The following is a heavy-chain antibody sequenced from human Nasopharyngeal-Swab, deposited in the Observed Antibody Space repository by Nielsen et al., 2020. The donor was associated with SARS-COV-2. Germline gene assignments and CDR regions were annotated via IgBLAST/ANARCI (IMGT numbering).Heavy chain of an antibody. CDR2: ISVYNADT. Sequence: RAPGRGRAWMGWISVYNADTNYAQKLQGRVSMTTDTSTSTAYMELRSLRSDDTAVYYCARDIEEWLVVPSLSFDYWGQGTLVTVSS. D-gene: IGHD3-3*01. J-gene: IGHJ4*02. CDR3: ARDIEEWLVVPSLSFDY. V-gene: IGHV1-18*01.